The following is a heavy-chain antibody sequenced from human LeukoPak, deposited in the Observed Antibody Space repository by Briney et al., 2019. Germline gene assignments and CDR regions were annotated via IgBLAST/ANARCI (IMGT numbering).Heavy chain of an antibody. CDR3: ATEGIAAAGLDY. CDR2: INHSGST. CDR1: GGSFSGYY. J-gene: IGHJ4*02. V-gene: IGHV4-34*01. Sequence: PSETLSLTCAVYGGSFSGYYWSLIRQPPGKGLEWIGEINHSGSTNYNPSPKSRVTISVDTSKNQFSLKLSSVTAADTAVYYCATEGIAAAGLDYWGQGTLVTVSS. D-gene: IGHD6-13*01.